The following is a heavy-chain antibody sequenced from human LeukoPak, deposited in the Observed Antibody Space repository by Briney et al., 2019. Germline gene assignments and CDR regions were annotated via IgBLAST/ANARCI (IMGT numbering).Heavy chain of an antibody. CDR3: ARSADYSNQHNDY. CDR1: GYTLTGYY. J-gene: IGHJ4*02. D-gene: IGHD4-11*01. V-gene: IGHV1-2*02. CDR2: INPNSGGT. Sequence: ASVKVSCKASGYTLTGYYIHWVRQAPGQGLEWMGWINPNSGGTNYAQKFQGRVTMTRDTSISTAYMELSRLRSDDTAVYYCARSADYSNQHNDYWGQGTLVTVSS.